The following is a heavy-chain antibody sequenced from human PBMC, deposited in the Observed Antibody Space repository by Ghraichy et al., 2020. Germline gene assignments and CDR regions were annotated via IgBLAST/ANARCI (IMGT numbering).Heavy chain of an antibody. V-gene: IGHV4-39*01. CDR1: GGSISSSSYY. Sequence: SETLSLTCTFSGGSISSSSYYWGWIRQPPGKGLEWIGSIYYSGSTYYNPSLKSRVTISVDTSKNQFSLKLSSVTAADTAVYYCARHFRGDYVGNAFDIWGQGTMVTVSS. CDR3: ARHFRGDYVGNAFDI. CDR2: IYYSGST. J-gene: IGHJ3*02. D-gene: IGHD4-17*01.